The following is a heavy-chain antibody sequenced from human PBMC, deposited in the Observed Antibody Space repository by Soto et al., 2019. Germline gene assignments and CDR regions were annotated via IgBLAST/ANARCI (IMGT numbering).Heavy chain of an antibody. D-gene: IGHD1-26*01. CDR2: ISSSSSYK. Sequence: QVQLVESGGGLVKPGGSLRLSCAASGFTFSDYYMSWVRQAPGKGLEWVSYISSSSSYKNYADSVKGRFTISRDNSKNTLYLQMNSLRAEDTAVYYCARGRGGSYLCADYWGQGTLVTVSS. V-gene: IGHV3-11*05. J-gene: IGHJ4*02. CDR3: ARGRGGSYLCADY. CDR1: GFTFSDYY.